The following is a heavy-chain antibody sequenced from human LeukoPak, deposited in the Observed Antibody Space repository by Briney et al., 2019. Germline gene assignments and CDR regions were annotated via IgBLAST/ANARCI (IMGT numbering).Heavy chain of an antibody. Sequence: PWGSRRLSCAASGFTFSSYGMHWVRQAPGKGLEWVAVISYDGSNKYYADSVKGRFTISRDNSKNTLYLQMNSLRAEDTAVYYCAKGGIAARPGYGMDVWGQGTTVTVSS. CDR2: ISYDGSNK. CDR3: AKGGIAARPGYGMDV. J-gene: IGHJ6*02. D-gene: IGHD6-6*01. V-gene: IGHV3-30*18. CDR1: GFTFSSYG.